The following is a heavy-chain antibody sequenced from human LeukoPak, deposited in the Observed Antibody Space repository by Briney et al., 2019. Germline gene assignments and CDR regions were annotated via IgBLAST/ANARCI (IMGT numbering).Heavy chain of an antibody. CDR2: IKEDGSEK. Sequence: GGSLRLSCTTSGFTFSSYWMSWVRQAPGKGLEWLGNIKEDGSEKYDVDSVKGRFTISRDNARNSLYLQMNSLRVEDTAIYYCARGTRVGTPYNWFDPWGQGTLVTVSS. CDR1: GFTFSSYW. J-gene: IGHJ5*02. CDR3: ARGTRVGTPYNWFDP. V-gene: IGHV3-7*01. D-gene: IGHD1/OR15-1a*01.